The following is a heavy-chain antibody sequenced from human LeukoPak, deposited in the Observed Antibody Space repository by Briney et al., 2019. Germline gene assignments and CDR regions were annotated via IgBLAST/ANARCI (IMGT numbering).Heavy chain of an antibody. CDR3: ERDQPLVAGTFYFDC. D-gene: IGHD6-19*01. CDR2: ISSSSSTI. V-gene: IGHV3-48*02. Sequence: GGSLRLSCAASGVTFRSYSMNWVRQAPGKGLEWVSYISSSSSTIYYADSVKGRFTISRDNAKNSLYLQMNSLRDEDTAVYYCERDQPLVAGTFYFDCCGQGTLVTVSS. CDR1: GVTFRSYS. J-gene: IGHJ4*02.